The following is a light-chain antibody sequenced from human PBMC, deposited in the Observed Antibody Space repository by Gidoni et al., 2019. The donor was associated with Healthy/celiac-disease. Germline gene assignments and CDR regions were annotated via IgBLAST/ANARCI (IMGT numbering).Light chain of an antibody. CDR3: QQYNNWPPLT. J-gene: IGKJ4*01. V-gene: IGKV3-15*01. CDR1: QSVSSN. Sequence: PATLSVSPEERATLSCRASQSVSSNLAWYQQKPGQAPRLLIYGASTRATGIPARFSGSGSGTEFTLTISSLQSEDFAVYYCQQYNNWPPLTFGGGTKVEIK. CDR2: GAS.